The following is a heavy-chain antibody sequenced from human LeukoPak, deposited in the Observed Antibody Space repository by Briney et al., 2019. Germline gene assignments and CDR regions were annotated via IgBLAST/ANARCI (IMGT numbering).Heavy chain of an antibody. D-gene: IGHD2-15*01. CDR2: IIPIFGTA. CDR1: GGTFSSYA. CDR3: ARSYCSGGSCSNWFDP. J-gene: IGHJ5*02. V-gene: IGHV1-69*13. Sequence: GASVKVSCKASGGTFSSYAISWVRQAPGQGLEWMGGIIPIFGTANYAQKFQGRVTITADESTSTAYMELSSLRSEDTAVYYCARSYCSGGSCSNWFDPWGQGTLVTVSS.